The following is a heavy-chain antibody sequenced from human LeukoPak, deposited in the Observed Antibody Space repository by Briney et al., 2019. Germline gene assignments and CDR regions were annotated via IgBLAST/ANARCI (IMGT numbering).Heavy chain of an antibody. CDR3: AKSFGDYSSTWNTRNWFDP. Sequence: GGSLRLSCAASRGTFSNYARNWIRQAPGKGLEWISAISGSGGATYYADSVKGRFTISRDNSKNRLYLQMNSLRAEDTAVYYCAKSFGDYSSTWNTRNWFDPWGQGTLVTVSS. CDR1: RGTFSNYA. J-gene: IGHJ5*02. CDR2: ISGSGGAT. D-gene: IGHD6-13*01. V-gene: IGHV3-23*01.